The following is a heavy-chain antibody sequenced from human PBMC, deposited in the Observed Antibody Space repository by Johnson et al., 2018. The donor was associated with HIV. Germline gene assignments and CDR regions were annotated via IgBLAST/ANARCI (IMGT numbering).Heavy chain of an antibody. CDR2: ISYDGSNK. D-gene: IGHD2-2*01. CDR1: GFTFSSYG. Sequence: QVQLVESGGVVVQPGRSLRLSCAASGFTFSSYGMHWVRQAPGKGLEWVAVISYDGSNKYYADSVKGRFTISRDNSKNTLYLQMNSLRAEDTAVDYCAKGGLDCSSTSRPHGGPGIAAASVDAFDIGGQGTMVTVSS. CDR3: AKGGLDCSSTSRPHGGPGIAAASVDAFDI. V-gene: IGHV3-30*18. J-gene: IGHJ3*02.